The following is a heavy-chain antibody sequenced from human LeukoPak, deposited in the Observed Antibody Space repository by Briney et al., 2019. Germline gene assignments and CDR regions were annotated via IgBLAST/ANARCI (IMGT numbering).Heavy chain of an antibody. J-gene: IGHJ6*03. D-gene: IGHD5-24*01. V-gene: IGHV3-21*01. Sequence: GGSLRLSCAASGFTFSSYSMNWVRQAPGKGPEWVSSISSSSSYIYYADSVKGRFTISRDNAKNSLYLQMNSLRAEDTAVYYCARDRSRDGYNSHMDVWGKGTTVTVSS. CDR3: ARDRSRDGYNSHMDV. CDR2: ISSSSSYI. CDR1: GFTFSSYS.